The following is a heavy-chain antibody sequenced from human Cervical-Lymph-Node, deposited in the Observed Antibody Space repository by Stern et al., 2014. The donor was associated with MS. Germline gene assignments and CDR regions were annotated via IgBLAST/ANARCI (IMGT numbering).Heavy chain of an antibody. CDR3: ARGAGDNWFDP. CDR1: GG. J-gene: IGHJ5*02. V-gene: IGHV1-69*14. Sequence: QVQLVQSGADVKKPGSSLRVSCKASGGISWLRQAPGQGLEWMGGIIPFVGTANYAQNFQGRLTIIADTSTNTTYLELSRLRFDDTAVYYCARGAGDNWFDPWGQGTLVSVSS. D-gene: IGHD3-10*01. CDR2: IIPFVGTA.